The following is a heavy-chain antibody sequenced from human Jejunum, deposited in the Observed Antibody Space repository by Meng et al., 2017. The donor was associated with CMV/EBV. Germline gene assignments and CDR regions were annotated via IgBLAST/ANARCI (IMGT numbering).Heavy chain of an antibody. D-gene: IGHD2-21*01. CDR1: GYAFTGYY. CDR3: SRGGGGDGTYLLDY. CDR2: INPSSGAI. J-gene: IGHJ4*02. Sequence: VRLPQSVAEVKKPGASVKVSCKASGYAFTGYYIHWLRQAPGQGLEWMGWINPSSGAIFYAQKFQDRVTMSRETSITTVYMDLSSLRYDDTAVYFCSRGGGGDGTYLLDYWGQGTLVTVSS. V-gene: IGHV1-2*02.